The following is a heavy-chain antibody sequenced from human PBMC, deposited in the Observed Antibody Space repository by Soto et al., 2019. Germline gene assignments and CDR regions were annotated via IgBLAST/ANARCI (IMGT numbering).Heavy chain of an antibody. J-gene: IGHJ4*02. D-gene: IGHD3-3*01. CDR1: GFTFSSYA. Sequence: GGSLRLSCAASGFTFSSYAMSWVRQAPGKGLEWVSAISGSGGSTCYADSVKGRFTISRDNSKNTLYLQMNSLRAEDTAVYYCAKPLTDYDFWSGYYKGDYWGQGTLVTVSS. CDR2: ISGSGGST. V-gene: IGHV3-23*01. CDR3: AKPLTDYDFWSGYYKGDY.